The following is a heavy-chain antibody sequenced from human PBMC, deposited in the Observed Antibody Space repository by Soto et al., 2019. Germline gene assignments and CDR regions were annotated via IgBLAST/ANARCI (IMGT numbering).Heavy chain of an antibody. V-gene: IGHV1-69*02. Sequence: QVQLVQSGAEVKKPGSSVTVSCKASGGTFSSYTISWVRLAPGQGLEWMGRIIPILGIANYAQKFQGRVTITADKSTSTAYMELSSLRSEDTAVYYCARADPGNNYDFWIGGGHYYYMDVWGKGTTVTVSS. CDR1: GGTFSSYT. CDR3: ARADPGNNYDFWIGGGHYYYMDV. CDR2: IIPILGIA. D-gene: IGHD3-3*01. J-gene: IGHJ6*03.